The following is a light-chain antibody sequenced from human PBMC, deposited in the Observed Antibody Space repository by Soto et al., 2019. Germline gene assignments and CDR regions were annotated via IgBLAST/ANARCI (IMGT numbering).Light chain of an antibody. Sequence: EIVMTQSPATLSLSPRERAALSCRASQSINSELAWYQQKPGQPPRLLIYGASTRATGVPARFTGIESGSDITLTISGLQSEDFAVYYCQQGHNWPLTFGQGTRLEI. CDR2: GAS. J-gene: IGKJ2*01. CDR3: QQGHNWPLT. V-gene: IGKV3-15*01. CDR1: QSINSE.